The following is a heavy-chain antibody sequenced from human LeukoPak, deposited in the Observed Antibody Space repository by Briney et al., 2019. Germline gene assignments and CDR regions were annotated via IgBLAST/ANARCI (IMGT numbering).Heavy chain of an antibody. CDR3: ARHGDFDAFDI. CDR1: GGSISSYY. CDR2: IYYSGST. V-gene: IGHV4-59*08. Sequence: SETLSLTCTVSGGSISSYYWSWIRQPPGKGLEWIGYIYYSGSTNYNPSLKSRVTISVDTSKNQFSLMLSSVTAADTTVYYCARHGDFDAFDIWGQGTMVTVSS. D-gene: IGHD3-3*01. J-gene: IGHJ3*02.